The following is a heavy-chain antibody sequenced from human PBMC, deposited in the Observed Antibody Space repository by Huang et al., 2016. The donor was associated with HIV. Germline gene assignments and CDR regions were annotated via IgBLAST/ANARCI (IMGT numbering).Heavy chain of an antibody. J-gene: IGHJ5*02. CDR3: ARDRKYDNAWYWFDP. Sequence: QVQLVQSGAEVKKPGSSVRVSCEASGGPFSSYAINWVRQAPGQGLEWMGVIIPILGTPNDAQKFQGRVTSTADESTSTAYMELSSLRSDDTAVYYCARDRKYDNAWYWFDPWGQGTLVTVSS. CDR1: GGPFSSYA. D-gene: IGHD1-1*01. CDR2: IIPILGTP. V-gene: IGHV1-69*01.